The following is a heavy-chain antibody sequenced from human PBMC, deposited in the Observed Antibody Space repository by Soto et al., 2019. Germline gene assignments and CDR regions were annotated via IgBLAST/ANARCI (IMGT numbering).Heavy chain of an antibody. CDR3: AKFPRGWGGGGCFDS. CDR2: IDNSGGST. D-gene: IGHD6-19*01. Sequence: EVQLLESGGGLVQPGGSLRLSCAASGFAFNNYAMSWVRQAPAKGLEWVSTIDNSGGSTYYADSVKGRFTISRDNSKDTLYLQLNSLGGGDTAVYYCAKFPRGWGGGGCFDSWGQGTLVTVSS. CDR1: GFAFNNYA. V-gene: IGHV3-23*01. J-gene: IGHJ4*02.